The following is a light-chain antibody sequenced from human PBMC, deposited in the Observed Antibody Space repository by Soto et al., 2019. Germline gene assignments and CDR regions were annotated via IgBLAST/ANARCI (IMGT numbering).Light chain of an antibody. J-gene: IGKJ4*01. CDR1: QSVSSN. V-gene: IGKV3-15*01. CDR2: GAS. CDR3: QQYNNCLLT. Sequence: EIVMTQSPATLSVSPGERATLSCRASQSVSSNLAWYQQKPGQAPRLLIYGASTRATGIPAGFSGSGSGTDFTLTSSRLQSEDFAVYYCQQYNNCLLTFGGGTKVQIK.